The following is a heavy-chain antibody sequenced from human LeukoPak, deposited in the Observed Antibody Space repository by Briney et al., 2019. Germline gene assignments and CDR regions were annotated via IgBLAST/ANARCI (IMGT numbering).Heavy chain of an antibody. CDR3: ARGIARSLFVVVPAAPFDY. D-gene: IGHD2-2*01. CDR2: IHYSGTT. CDR1: GGSITSSIYY. Sequence: PSETLSLTCTVSGGSITSSIYYWGCIRQPPGKELEWIATIHYSGTTYYNPSLKSRVTISVDTSKNQFSLKLSSVTAADTAVYYCARGIARSLFVVVPAAPFDYWGQGTLVTVSS. V-gene: IGHV4-39*07. J-gene: IGHJ4*02.